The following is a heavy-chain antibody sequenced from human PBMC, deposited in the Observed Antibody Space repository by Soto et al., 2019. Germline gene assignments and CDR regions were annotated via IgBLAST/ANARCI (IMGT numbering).Heavy chain of an antibody. Sequence: GESLKISCKGSGYSFTSYWIGWVRQMPGKGLEWMGVMYPSDSYTRYSPSFQGQVTISADKSINTAYLQWSSLKASDTAMYYCARTSAAGNYYYGMDVWGQGTTVTVSS. CDR1: GYSFTSYW. D-gene: IGHD6-13*01. CDR3: ARTSAAGNYYYGMDV. V-gene: IGHV5-51*01. J-gene: IGHJ6*02. CDR2: MYPSDSYT.